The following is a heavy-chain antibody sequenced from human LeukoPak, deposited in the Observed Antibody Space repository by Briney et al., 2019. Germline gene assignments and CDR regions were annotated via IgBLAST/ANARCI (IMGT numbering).Heavy chain of an antibody. Sequence: GGTLRLSCAASGFTFSSYSMNWVRQAPGKGLEWVSSISSSSSYIYYADSVKGRFTISRDNAKNSLYLQMNSLRAEDTAVYYCARAPFEYCGGDCYSDMDVWGKGTTVTVSS. CDR1: GFTFSSYS. CDR3: ARAPFEYCGGDCYSDMDV. J-gene: IGHJ6*03. V-gene: IGHV3-21*01. D-gene: IGHD2-21*01. CDR2: ISSSSSYI.